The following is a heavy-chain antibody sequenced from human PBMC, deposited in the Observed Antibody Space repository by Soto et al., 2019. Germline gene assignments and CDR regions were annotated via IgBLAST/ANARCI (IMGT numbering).Heavy chain of an antibody. CDR2: IIPIFGTA. CDR3: ARLHGHGTYGMDV. CDR1: GGSFTYT. J-gene: IGHJ6*02. Sequence: SVKVSCKASGGSFTYTLSWVRQAPGQGLEWMGGIIPIFGTANYAQKFQGRVTIAADESTKTAYMELSTLRSEDTAVYYCARLHGHGTYGMDVWGQGTTVTVSS. V-gene: IGHV1-69*13.